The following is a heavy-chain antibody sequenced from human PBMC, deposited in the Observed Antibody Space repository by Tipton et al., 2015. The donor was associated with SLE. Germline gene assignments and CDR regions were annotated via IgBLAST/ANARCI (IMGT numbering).Heavy chain of an antibody. J-gene: IGHJ4*02. D-gene: IGHD7-27*01. CDR3: ARAGADY. V-gene: IGHV3-7*01. Sequence: SGVTFNTYWMNWVRQAPGKGLEWVASIKEDGSEKYYVDSVKGRFTISRDNAKNSLYLQMDRLRAEDTAVYYCARAGADYWGQGTLVTVSS. CDR1: GVTFNTYW. CDR2: IKEDGSEK.